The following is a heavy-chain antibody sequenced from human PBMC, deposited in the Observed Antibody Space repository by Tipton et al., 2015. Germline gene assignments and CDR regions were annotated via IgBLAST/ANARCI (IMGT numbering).Heavy chain of an antibody. CDR3: ARAHSGSWSYYYYYGMDV. CDR2: INPNSGGT. Sequence: QLVQSGAEVKKPGASVKVSCQASGYSFSDYYIHWVRQAPGQGLEWMGWINPNSGGTNYAQKFQGWVTMTRDTPTSTVYMDLRRLTSDDTAVYYCARAHSGSWSYYYYYGMDVWGQGTTVTVSS. V-gene: IGHV1-2*04. CDR1: GYSFSDYY. D-gene: IGHD6-13*01. J-gene: IGHJ6*02.